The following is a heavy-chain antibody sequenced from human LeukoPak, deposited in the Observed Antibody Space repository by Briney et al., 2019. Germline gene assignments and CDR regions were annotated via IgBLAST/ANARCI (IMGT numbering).Heavy chain of an antibody. CDR2: ISWDGNIQ. Sequence: GGSLRLSCAASGFTFRSHAFHWVRQAPGKGLEWVAFISWDGNIQYYAESVKGRFTLSRDNSKNTVYLQMNSLRIEDTAVYYCARDYSGWYVFDYWGQGTLVAVSP. D-gene: IGHD6-19*01. CDR3: ARDYSGWYVFDY. V-gene: IGHV3-30-3*01. J-gene: IGHJ4*02. CDR1: GFTFRSHA.